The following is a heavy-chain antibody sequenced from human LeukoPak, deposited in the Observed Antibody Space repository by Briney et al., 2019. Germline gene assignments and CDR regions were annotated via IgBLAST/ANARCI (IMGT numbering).Heavy chain of an antibody. D-gene: IGHD1-1*01. CDR3: ARSQLTYYYYYGMDV. V-gene: IGHV1-18*01. CDR1: THTFTSYG. CDR2: ISAYNGNT. J-gene: IGHJ6*02. Sequence: ASVKVSCKASTHTFTSYGITWVRQAPGQGLEWMGWISAYNGNTNYAQKLQGRVTMTTDTSTSTAYMELRSLRPDDTAVYYCARSQLTYYYYYGMDVWGQGTTVTVSS.